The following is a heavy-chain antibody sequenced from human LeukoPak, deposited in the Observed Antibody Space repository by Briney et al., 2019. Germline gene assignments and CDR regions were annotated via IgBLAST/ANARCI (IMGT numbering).Heavy chain of an antibody. CDR3: AKGTDLLRSHFDY. CDR1: GFTFSSYG. V-gene: IGHV3-30*02. J-gene: IGHJ4*02. Sequence: GGSLRLSCAASGFTFSSYGMHWVRQAPGKGLEWVAFIRYDGSNKYYADSVKGRFTISRDNSKNSLYLQMNSLRAEDKALYYCAKGTDLLRSHFDYRGQGTLVTVSS. D-gene: IGHD4-17*01. CDR2: IRYDGSNK.